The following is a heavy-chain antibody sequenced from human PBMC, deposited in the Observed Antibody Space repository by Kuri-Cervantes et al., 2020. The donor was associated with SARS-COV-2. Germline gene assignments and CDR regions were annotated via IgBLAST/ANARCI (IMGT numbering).Heavy chain of an antibody. CDR2: IYHSVRT. V-gene: IGHV4-4*02. CDR3: ARVLWDCSRTNCYRYYYYGMDV. CDR1: RASTTITNW. D-gene: IGHD2-2*02. Sequence: SQTLSLTPVVSRASTTITNWWSWVRQPPGKGLEWIGEIYHSVRTNYNPSPKSGVTILVDKSKNQFSLNLSSVTAADTAVYYCARVLWDCSRTNCYRYYYYGMDVWGQGTMVTVSS. J-gene: IGHJ6*02.